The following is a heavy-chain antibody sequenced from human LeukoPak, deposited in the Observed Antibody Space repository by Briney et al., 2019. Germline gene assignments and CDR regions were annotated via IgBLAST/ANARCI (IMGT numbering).Heavy chain of an antibody. CDR2: IRSHGSNK. V-gene: IGHV3-30*02. D-gene: IGHD3-9*01. CDR3: AKPVTDYDILTGYDY. Sequence: PGGSLRLSCAASGFTFSSYDMHWVRQAPGKGLEWVAFIRSHGSNKYYADSVKGRFTISRDNSKNTVSLQMSGLRAEDTATYYCAKPVTDYDILTGYDYWGQGTLVTVSS. CDR1: GFTFSSYD. J-gene: IGHJ4*02.